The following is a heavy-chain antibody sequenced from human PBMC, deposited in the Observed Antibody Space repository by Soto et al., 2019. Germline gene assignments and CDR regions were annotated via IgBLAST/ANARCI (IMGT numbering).Heavy chain of an antibody. Sequence: SETVSLTCVVSGGSVTSGGHSWSWIRQAPGKGLEWVGSIYQSKSAYYNPSLRSRVAISVDRSNNQVSLRMTSVTAADTAIYYCARGDTRLGELSHDYWGQGTLVTVSS. CDR3: ARGDTRLGELSHDY. V-gene: IGHV4-30-2*01. J-gene: IGHJ4*02. CDR2: IYQSKSA. CDR1: GGSVTSGGHS. D-gene: IGHD3-16*02.